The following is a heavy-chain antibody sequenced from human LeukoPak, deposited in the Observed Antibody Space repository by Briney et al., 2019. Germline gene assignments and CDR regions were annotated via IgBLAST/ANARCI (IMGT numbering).Heavy chain of an antibody. Sequence: PGGSLRLSCAASGFTFSSYSMNWVRQAPGKGLEWVSSISSSSSYIYYADSVKGRFTISRDNAKNSLYLQMNSLRAEDTAVYYCAKDLRVVPAAASDYWGQGTLVTVSS. V-gene: IGHV3-21*04. J-gene: IGHJ4*02. CDR2: ISSSSSYI. D-gene: IGHD2-2*01. CDR3: AKDLRVVPAAASDY. CDR1: GFTFSSYS.